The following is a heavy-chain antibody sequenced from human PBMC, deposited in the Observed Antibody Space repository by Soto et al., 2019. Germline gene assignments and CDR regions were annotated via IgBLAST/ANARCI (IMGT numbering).Heavy chain of an antibody. Sequence: QVQLVESGGGVVQPGRSLRLSCAASGFTFSSYAMHWVRQAPGKGLEWVAVISYDGSNKYYADSVKGRFTISRDNSKNTPYLQMNSLRAEDTAVYYCARDGPEPHRYCSSTSCYFGGCDYWGQGTLVTVSS. CDR3: ARDGPEPHRYCSSTSCYFGGCDY. D-gene: IGHD2-2*01. CDR1: GFTFSSYA. J-gene: IGHJ4*02. CDR2: ISYDGSNK. V-gene: IGHV3-30-3*01.